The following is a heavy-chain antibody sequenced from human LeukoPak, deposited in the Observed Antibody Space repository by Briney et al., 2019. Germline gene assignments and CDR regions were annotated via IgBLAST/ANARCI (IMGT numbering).Heavy chain of an antibody. CDR3: ARGVRGSYLSAF. D-gene: IGHD1-26*01. CDR2: INPKLDGS. V-gene: IGHV1-2*02. Sequence: ASVKVSCTTSGYTFTDFYIHWVRQAPGQGLEWLGWINPKLDGSHYAERFEGRVTLTRDTSITTAYMELSDLTHDDTAIYYCARGVRGSYLSAFWGQGTLVTVSS. CDR1: GYTFTDFY. J-gene: IGHJ4*02.